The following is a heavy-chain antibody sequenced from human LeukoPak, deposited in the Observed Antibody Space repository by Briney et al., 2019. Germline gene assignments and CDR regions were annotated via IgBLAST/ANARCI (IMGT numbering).Heavy chain of an antibody. V-gene: IGHV1-2*02. CDR1: GYTFTGYY. Sequence: ASVKVSCKASGYTFTGYYMHWVRQAPGQGLEWMGWINPNSGGTNYAQKFQGRVTMTRDTSTSTVYMELSSLRSEDTAVYYCARELAAAGSNWFDPWGQGTLVTVSS. CDR2: INPNSGGT. CDR3: ARELAAAGSNWFDP. D-gene: IGHD6-13*01. J-gene: IGHJ5*02.